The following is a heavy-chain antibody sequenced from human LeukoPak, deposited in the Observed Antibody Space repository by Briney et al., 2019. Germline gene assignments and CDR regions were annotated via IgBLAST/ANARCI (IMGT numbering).Heavy chain of an antibody. D-gene: IGHD1-26*01. V-gene: IGHV5-51*01. CDR1: GYSFSSYW. CDR2: IYPGDSNT. Sequence: GESLEISCKGSGYSFSSYWIGWVRQMPGKGLEWMGIIYPGDSNTRYSPSFQGHVTISADKSISTAYLQWSSLKASDTAMYYCARLQVGAVTTEYFQHWGQGTLVTVSS. CDR3: ARLQVGAVTTEYFQH. J-gene: IGHJ1*01.